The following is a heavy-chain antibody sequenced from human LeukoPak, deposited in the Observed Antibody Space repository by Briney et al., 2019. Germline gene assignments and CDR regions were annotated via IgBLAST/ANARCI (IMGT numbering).Heavy chain of an antibody. CDR1: GGSISSSSYY. Sequence: SETLSLTCTVSGGSISSSSYYWGWIRQPPGKGLEGIGSIYYSGSTYYNPSLKSRVTISVDTSKNQFSLKLSSVTAADTAVYYCARRGITMVRGVTGNWFDPWGQGTLVTVSS. CDR3: ARRGITMVRGVTGNWFDP. J-gene: IGHJ5*02. CDR2: IYYSGST. D-gene: IGHD3-10*01. V-gene: IGHV4-39*01.